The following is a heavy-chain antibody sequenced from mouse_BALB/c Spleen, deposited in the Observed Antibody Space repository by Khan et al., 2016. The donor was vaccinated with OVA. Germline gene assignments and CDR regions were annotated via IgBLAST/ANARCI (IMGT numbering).Heavy chain of an antibody. CDR3: ASVRYSGAIDY. V-gene: IGHV9-3-1*01. CDR2: INTYTGEP. CDR1: GYTFTTYG. J-gene: IGHJ4*01. D-gene: IGHD2-14*01. Sequence: LVESGPELEQPGVTVKISCKASGYTFTTYGMNWVKQAPGKGLEWMGWINTYTGEPKYVDDFKGRFAFSLENSASTAYLQINNLKNEDTATSLCASVRYSGAIDYWGQGTLVTVSS.